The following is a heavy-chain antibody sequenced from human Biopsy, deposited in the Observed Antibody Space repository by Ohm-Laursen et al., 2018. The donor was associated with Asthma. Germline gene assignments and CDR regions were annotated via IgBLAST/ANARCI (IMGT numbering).Heavy chain of an antibody. Sequence: SLRLSCAASGFAVSRDYMFWVRQAPGKGLEWVSVIYSGGTSHTADSVRGRFTTSRDYSKNTLYLQMHSLRAEGTAVYYCARGDSSNWSHYYFDYWGQGTLVTVSS. J-gene: IGHJ4*02. CDR1: GFAVSRDY. CDR2: IYSGGTS. CDR3: ARGDSSNWSHYYFDY. D-gene: IGHD3-22*01. V-gene: IGHV3-53*01.